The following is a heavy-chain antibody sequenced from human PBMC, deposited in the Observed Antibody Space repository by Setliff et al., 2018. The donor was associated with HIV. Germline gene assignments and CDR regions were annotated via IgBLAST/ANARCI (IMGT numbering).Heavy chain of an antibody. J-gene: IGHJ4*02. CDR2: IYTSGRT. CDR1: GGSISSGSHY. D-gene: IGHD5-18*01. CDR3: VSGEYSYGYRFDY. Sequence: PSETLSLTCTVSGGSISSGSHYWSWMRQPAGKGLEWIGLIYTSGRTNYNPSLKSRVTISVDTSKNQFSLKLTSVNAADTGVYFCVSGEYSYGYRFDYWGQGTLVTVSS. V-gene: IGHV4-61*02.